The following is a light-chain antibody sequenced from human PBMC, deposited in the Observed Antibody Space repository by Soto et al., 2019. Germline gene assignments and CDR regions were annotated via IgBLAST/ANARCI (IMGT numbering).Light chain of an antibody. CDR2: DAS. J-gene: IGKJ2*01. CDR1: QSVSSY. V-gene: IGKV3-11*01. Sequence: EIVLTQSPATLSLSPGERATLSCRASQSVSSYLAWYQQKPGQAPRLLIYDASNMATGIPARFSGSGSGTDFTLTISSLEPVDFAVYYCQQRSNWPLTFGQGPKLQIK. CDR3: QQRSNWPLT.